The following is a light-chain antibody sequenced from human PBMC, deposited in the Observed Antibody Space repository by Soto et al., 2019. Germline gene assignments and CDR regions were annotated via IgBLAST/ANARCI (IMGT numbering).Light chain of an antibody. J-gene: IGKJ2*01. CDR3: QQYGGSPFT. Sequence: EIVLTQSPGTLTLSPRERDTLSWRARQSIFNNYLAWYQQKPGQAPRLLVYVASFRATGIPDRFSGSGSGTDFTLTISSLELEDFAVYYCQQYGGSPFTFGQGTRLEIK. V-gene: IGKV3-20*01. CDR1: QSIFNNY. CDR2: VAS.